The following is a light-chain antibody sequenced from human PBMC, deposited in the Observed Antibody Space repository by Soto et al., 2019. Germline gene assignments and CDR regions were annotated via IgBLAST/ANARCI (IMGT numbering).Light chain of an antibody. J-gene: IGLJ1*01. CDR3: CSSAGSYTYV. V-gene: IGLV2-11*01. Sequence: QSALTQPRSVSGSPGQSVTISCTGTSSDVGGYNYVSWYQQHPGKAPKLMIYDVSKRPSGVPDRFSGSKSGNTASLTISGXXXXXXXDYYCCSSAGSYTYVFGTGTKV. CDR2: DVS. CDR1: SSDVGGYNY.